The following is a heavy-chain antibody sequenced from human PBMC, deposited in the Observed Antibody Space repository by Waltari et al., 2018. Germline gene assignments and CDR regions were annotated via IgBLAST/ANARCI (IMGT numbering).Heavy chain of an antibody. CDR2: IYHGGST. V-gene: IGHV4-38-2*01. CDR1: GYSISSGYY. Sequence: QVQLQESGPGLVKPSETLSLTCAVSGYSISSGYYWGWIRQPPGKGLEWIGNIYHGGSTYYNPSLKSRVTISVDTSKNQFSLKLSSVTAADTAVYYCARHVYTTLDYWGQGTLVTVSS. D-gene: IGHD3-16*01. J-gene: IGHJ4*02. CDR3: ARHVYTTLDY.